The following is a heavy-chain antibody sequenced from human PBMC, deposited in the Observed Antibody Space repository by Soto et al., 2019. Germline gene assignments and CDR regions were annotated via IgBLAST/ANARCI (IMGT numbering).Heavy chain of an antibody. Sequence: QVRLVQSGAEVKKPGASVKVSCKASGYTFTNYGMSWVRQAPGQGLVWMGWISVYNGNTNYAHKFQDRVTMTTDTPTPPVYMELRSLRADETAVYYCARDRSTSDVWGQGTTVTVSS. CDR1: GYTFTNYG. CDR3: ARDRSTSDV. D-gene: IGHD2-2*01. J-gene: IGHJ6*02. CDR2: ISVYNGNT. V-gene: IGHV1-18*01.